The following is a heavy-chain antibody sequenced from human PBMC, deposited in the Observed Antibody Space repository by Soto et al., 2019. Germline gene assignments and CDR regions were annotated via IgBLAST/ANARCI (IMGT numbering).Heavy chain of an antibody. CDR3: ARASSSPPDY. CDR2: INHSGST. CDR1: GGSFSGYY. D-gene: IGHD6-6*01. V-gene: IGHV4-34*01. Sequence: SETLSLTCAVYGGSFSGYYWSWIRQPPGKGLEWIGEINHSGSTNYNPSLKSRVTISVDTSKNQFSLKLSSVTAADTAVYYCARASSSPPDYWGQGTLVTVSS. J-gene: IGHJ4*02.